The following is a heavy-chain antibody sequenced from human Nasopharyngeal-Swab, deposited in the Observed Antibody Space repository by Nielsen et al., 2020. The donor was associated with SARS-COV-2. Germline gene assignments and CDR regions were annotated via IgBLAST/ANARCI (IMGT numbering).Heavy chain of an antibody. CDR2: ISSSSSYI. CDR1: GFTFSSYS. V-gene: IGHV3-21*04. CDR3: AKDRRTAAAGTRCWGY. D-gene: IGHD6-13*01. Sequence: GESLKISCAASGFTFSSYSMNWVRQAPGKGLEWVSSISSSSSYIYYADSVKGRFTISRDNAKNSLYLQMNSLRAEDTAVYYCAKDRRTAAAGTRCWGYWGQGTLVTVSS. J-gene: IGHJ4*02.